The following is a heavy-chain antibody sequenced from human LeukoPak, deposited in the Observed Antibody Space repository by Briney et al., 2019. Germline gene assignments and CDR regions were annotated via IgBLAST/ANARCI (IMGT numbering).Heavy chain of an antibody. CDR2: IFTSGSP. D-gene: IGHD5-24*01. Sequence: PSQTLSLTCDVSGGFISSGTHYWTWVRQPVGKGLEWLGRIFTSGSPTYNSSLKSRLTMSIDKSKNQFFLKLSSVTAADTAVYYCARRRNYKDAFEIWGQGTMVTVSS. CDR3: ARRRNYKDAFEI. J-gene: IGHJ3*02. CDR1: GGFISSGTHY. V-gene: IGHV4-61*02.